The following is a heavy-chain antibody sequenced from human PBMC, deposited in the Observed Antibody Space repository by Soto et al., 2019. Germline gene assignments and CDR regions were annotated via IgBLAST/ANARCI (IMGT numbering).Heavy chain of an antibody. Sequence: VKVSCKATGGPFSIYGFSWVRQAPGQGPEWIGGIIPILTTPNYAQKFQGRVTIVADESTTTVYMELSSLKFEDTAVYYCATSLGIEPTGEDGMDVCGQGTSVTVSS. CDR3: ATSLGIEPTGEDGMDV. CDR2: IIPILTTP. V-gene: IGHV1-69*01. CDR1: GGPFSIYG. J-gene: IGHJ6*02. D-gene: IGHD2-8*02.